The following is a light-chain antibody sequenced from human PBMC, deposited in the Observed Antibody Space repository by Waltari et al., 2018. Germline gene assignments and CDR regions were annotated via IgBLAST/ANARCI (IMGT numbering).Light chain of an antibody. CDR2: DVT. CDR3: CSYAGP. V-gene: IGLV2-11*01. Sequence: QSALTQPRSVSGSPGQSVAISCTGTSSDVGGYNYVSWYQQHPGKAPKLMLYDVTKRPSGVPDRFSGSKSGNPASLTISGLQADDEADYYCCSYAGPFGGGTKLTVL. J-gene: IGLJ2*01. CDR1: SSDVGGYNY.